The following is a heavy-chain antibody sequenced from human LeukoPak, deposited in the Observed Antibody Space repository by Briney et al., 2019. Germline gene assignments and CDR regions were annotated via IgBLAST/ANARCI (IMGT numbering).Heavy chain of an antibody. CDR2: ISGSGGST. V-gene: IGHV3-23*01. D-gene: IGHD2-2*01. J-gene: IGHJ4*02. Sequence: GGSLRLSCAASGFTLSSYAMSWVRQAPGKGLEWVSAISGSGGSTYYADSVKGRFTISRDNSKNTLYLQMNSLRAEDTAVYYCAKGSDLGYCSSTSCYRPYYFDYWGQGTLVTVSS. CDR1: GFTLSSYA. CDR3: AKGSDLGYCSSTSCYRPYYFDY.